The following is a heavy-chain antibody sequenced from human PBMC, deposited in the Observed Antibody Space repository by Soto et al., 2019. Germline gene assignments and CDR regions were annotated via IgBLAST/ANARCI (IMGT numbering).Heavy chain of an antibody. CDR1: GFSLNTRGVG. J-gene: IGHJ3*01. CDR2: IYWDDDK. CDR3: AHTYSSSPDDGFDV. D-gene: IGHD6-6*01. V-gene: IGHV2-5*02. Sequence: QITLKESGHTLVKPTQMLTLTCTFSGFSLNTRGVGVGWIRQPPGGALEWLALIYWDDDKRYSPSLRGRLTITKDTSKNQVVLTMTTMEPLDTGTYYCAHTYSSSPDDGFDVWGQGTRVTVSS.